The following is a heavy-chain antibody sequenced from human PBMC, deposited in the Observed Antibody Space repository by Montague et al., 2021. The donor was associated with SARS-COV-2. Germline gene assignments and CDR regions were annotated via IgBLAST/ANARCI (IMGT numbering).Heavy chain of an antibody. D-gene: IGHD3-3*01. CDR1: GGSIRSYY. J-gene: IGHJ4*02. CDR2: IYYTGKT. Sequence: SETLSLTCSFSGGSIRSYYWSWIRLPPGKPLEWLGYIYYTGKTTHNPSLKSRVTISVDTSRSQFSLRLTFVTAADTAVYFCARFWSGYVDKWSQGTLVTVSS. CDR3: ARFWSGYVDK. V-gene: IGHV4-59*01.